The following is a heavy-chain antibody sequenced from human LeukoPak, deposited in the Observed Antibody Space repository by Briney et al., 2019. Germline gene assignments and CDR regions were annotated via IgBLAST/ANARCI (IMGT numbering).Heavy chain of an antibody. CDR2: ITSGSTYT. CDR3: ARLGYCSSISCPYFYYMDV. J-gene: IGHJ6*03. Sequence: GGSLRLSCAASGFTFSSYSMNWVRQAPGKGLEWVSSITSGSTYTYYADSLKGRFPISRDNAKNSLFLQMNSLSAEDTAVYYCARLGYCSSISCPYFYYMDVWGKGTTVTVSS. CDR1: GFTFSSYS. V-gene: IGHV3-21*06. D-gene: IGHD2-2*01.